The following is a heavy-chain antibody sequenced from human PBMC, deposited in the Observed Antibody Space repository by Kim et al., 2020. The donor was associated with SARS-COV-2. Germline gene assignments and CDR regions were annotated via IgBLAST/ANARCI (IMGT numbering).Heavy chain of an antibody. Sequence: GGSLRLSCAASGFTFSSYAMSWVRQAPGKGLEWVSAISGSGGSTYYADSVKGRFTISRDNSKNTLYLQMNSLRAEDTAVYYCAKATVESWFRELFDVGGFWGQGTLVTVSS. CDR2: ISGSGGST. CDR1: GFTFSSYA. D-gene: IGHD3-10*01. J-gene: IGHJ4*02. V-gene: IGHV3-23*01. CDR3: AKATVESWFRELFDVGGF.